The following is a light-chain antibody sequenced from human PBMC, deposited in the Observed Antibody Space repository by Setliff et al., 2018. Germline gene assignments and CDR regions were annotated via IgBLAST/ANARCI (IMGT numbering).Light chain of an antibody. J-gene: IGLJ1*01. CDR3: SSYAGSNNPEV. Sequence: QSVLTQPPSASVSPGQSVTISCTGTSSDVGGYNYVSWYQQHPGKAPKLMIYEVSKRPSGVPDRFSGSKSGNTASLTVSGLQAEDEADYYCSSYAGSNNPEVFGTGTKGTVL. CDR1: SSDVGGYNY. V-gene: IGLV2-8*01. CDR2: EVS.